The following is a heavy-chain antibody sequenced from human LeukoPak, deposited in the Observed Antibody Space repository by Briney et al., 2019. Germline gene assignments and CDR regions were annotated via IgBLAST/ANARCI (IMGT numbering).Heavy chain of an antibody. CDR2: ISGSGGST. CDR3: ARDTAMVYYFDY. Sequence: GGSLRLSCAASGFTFSSYAMSWVRQAPGKGLEWVSAISGSGGSTYYADSVKGRFTISRDNSKNTLYLQMNSLRAEDTAVYYCARDTAMVYYFDYWGQGTLVTVSS. D-gene: IGHD5-18*01. V-gene: IGHV3-23*01. CDR1: GFTFSSYA. J-gene: IGHJ4*02.